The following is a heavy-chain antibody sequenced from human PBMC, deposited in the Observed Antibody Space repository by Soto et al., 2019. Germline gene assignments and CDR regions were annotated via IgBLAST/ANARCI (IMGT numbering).Heavy chain of an antibody. D-gene: IGHD3-3*01. CDR2: INPATGAA. J-gene: IGHJ3*02. CDR1: GYPVTAYY. CDR3: ARGGGVGVAGSAAFDM. V-gene: IGHV1-2*02. Sequence: QLHLVQSGAVVKKPGASVTVSCSASGYPVTAYYMHWVRQAPGLGLEWMGGINPATGAAKYTQTFQGRVTMTRDTSTSTVFMELSGLTSEDTAVFYWARGGGVGVAGSAAFDMWGQGTLVTVSS.